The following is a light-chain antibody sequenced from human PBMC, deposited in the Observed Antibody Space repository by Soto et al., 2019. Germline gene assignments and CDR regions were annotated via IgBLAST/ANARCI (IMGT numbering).Light chain of an antibody. CDR1: SSDIGGHNY. V-gene: IGLV2-14*01. CDR3: SSYTTTSTAV. CDR2: EVT. Sequence: QSALTQPASVSGSPGQSIPVSCTGTSSDIGGHNYVSWSQQHPGKVPKLIIYEVTNRPSGVSNRFSGSKSGNTASLTVSGLQAEDEADYYCSSYTTTSTAVFGGGTKVTVL. J-gene: IGLJ2*01.